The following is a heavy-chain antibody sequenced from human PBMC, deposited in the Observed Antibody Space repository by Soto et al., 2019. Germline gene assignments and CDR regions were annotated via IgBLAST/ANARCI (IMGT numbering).Heavy chain of an antibody. CDR1: GFTFSSYW. Sequence: GSLRLSCAASGFTFSSYWMHWVRQAPGEGLVWVSRINSDGSSTSYADSVKGRFTISRDNAKNTLYLQMNSLRAEDTAVYYCAREKTMVRGVITYRDKYWGQGTLVTVSS. CDR2: INSDGSST. J-gene: IGHJ4*02. CDR3: AREKTMVRGVITYRDKY. V-gene: IGHV3-74*01. D-gene: IGHD3-10*01.